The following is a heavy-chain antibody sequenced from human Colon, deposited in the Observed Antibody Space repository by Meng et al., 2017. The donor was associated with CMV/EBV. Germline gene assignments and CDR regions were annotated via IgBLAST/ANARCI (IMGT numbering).Heavy chain of an antibody. CDR3: ASDILTGYHDY. J-gene: IGHJ4*02. Sequence: GESLKISCAASGFSFSGSAMHWVRQASGKGLEWVGLIRSKPNSYATAYATSVKGGFTISRDDSKDTAYLQMNSLKTEDTAVYYCASDILTGYHDYWGQGTLVTVSS. V-gene: IGHV3-73*01. D-gene: IGHD3-9*01. CDR2: IRSKPNSYAT. CDR1: GFSFSGSA.